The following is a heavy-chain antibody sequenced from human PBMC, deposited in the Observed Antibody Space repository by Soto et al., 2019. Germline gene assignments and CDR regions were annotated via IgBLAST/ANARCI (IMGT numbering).Heavy chain of an antibody. V-gene: IGHV3-21*01. CDR1: GFTFSYFT. D-gene: IGHD4-17*01. J-gene: IGHJ5*02. Sequence: GGSLRLSCAASGFTFSYFTMNWVRQAPGKGLEWVSSISYSSTSGYIYYAESVKGRFTISRDNAKNSLSLQMNSLRAEDTAVYYCARGATTGASHWFDPWGQGTLVTVSS. CDR3: ARGATTGASHWFDP. CDR2: ISYSSTSGYI.